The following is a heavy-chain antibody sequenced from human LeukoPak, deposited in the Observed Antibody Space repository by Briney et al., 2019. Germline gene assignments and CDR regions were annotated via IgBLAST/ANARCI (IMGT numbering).Heavy chain of an antibody. D-gene: IGHD3-10*01. CDR2: IYTSGST. Sequence: PSETLSLTCTVSGASISSGIHHWSWIRPPAGKGLEWIGRIYTSGSTNYNPSLKSRVSISVDMSKNQFSLKLSSVTAADTAVYYCARDKGGFLYFGEYDPWGQGTLVTVSS. CDR3: ARDKGGFLYFGEYDP. CDR1: GASISSGIHH. V-gene: IGHV4-61*02. J-gene: IGHJ5*02.